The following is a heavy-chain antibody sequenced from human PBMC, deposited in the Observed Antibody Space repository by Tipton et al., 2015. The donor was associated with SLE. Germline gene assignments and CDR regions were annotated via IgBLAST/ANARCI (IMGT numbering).Heavy chain of an antibody. J-gene: IGHJ6*02. CDR2: ISSSSSTI. CDR3: AREPSTRIAPVYFRMDV. D-gene: IGHD1-14*01. Sequence: SLRLSCAASGFTFSSYSMNWVRQAPGKGLEWVSYISSSSSTIYYADSVKGRFTISRDNAKNSLYLQMNSLRAEDTAVYYCAREPSTRIAPVYFRMDVWGQGTTVTVSS. V-gene: IGHV3-48*01. CDR1: GFTFSSYS.